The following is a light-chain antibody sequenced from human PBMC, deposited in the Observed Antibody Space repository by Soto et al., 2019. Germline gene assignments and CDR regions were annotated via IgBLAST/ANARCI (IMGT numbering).Light chain of an antibody. Sequence: ETVMTQSPATLSVSPGERATLSCRASQSVTSNLNWYQQKPGQPPRLLIYGAAARVVGIPTRFSGSGSGTEFTLTISSLESEDFAVYYCQQYNNWPPTFGPGTRLDI. V-gene: IGKV3-15*01. J-gene: IGKJ5*01. CDR2: GAA. CDR1: QSVTSN. CDR3: QQYNNWPPT.